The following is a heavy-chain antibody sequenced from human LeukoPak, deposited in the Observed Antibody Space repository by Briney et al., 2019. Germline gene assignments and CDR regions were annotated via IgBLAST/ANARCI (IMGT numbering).Heavy chain of an antibody. CDR1: GGTFSSYP. J-gene: IGHJ4*02. D-gene: IGHD6-19*01. V-gene: IGHV1-69*05. Sequence: SVKVSCKASGGTFSSYPIHWVRQAPGQGLEWMGGIIPILSMSNYAQKFQGRVTIITDASTFTAYMELSSLRSEDTAVYYCAVAGAEDYWGQGTLVTVSS. CDR2: IIPILSMS. CDR3: AVAGAEDY.